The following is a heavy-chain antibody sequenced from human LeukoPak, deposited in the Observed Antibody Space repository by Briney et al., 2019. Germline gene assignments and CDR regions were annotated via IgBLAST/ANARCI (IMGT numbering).Heavy chain of an antibody. V-gene: IGHV1-46*01. CDR1: GYTFTGYY. CDR3: ARGYGEMATIYFDY. J-gene: IGHJ4*02. D-gene: IGHD5-24*01. CDR2: INPSGGST. Sequence: ASVRVSCKASGYTFTGYYIHWVRQAPGQGLEWMGLINPSGGSTSYAQKFQGRVTMTRDMSTSTVYMELSSLRSEDTAVYYCARGYGEMATIYFDYWGQGTLVTVSS.